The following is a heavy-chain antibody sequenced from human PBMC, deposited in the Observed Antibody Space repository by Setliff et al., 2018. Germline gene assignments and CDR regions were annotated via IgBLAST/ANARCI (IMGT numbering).Heavy chain of an antibody. CDR2: ISGSGDNT. CDR1: GFTFSTYA. V-gene: IGHV3-23*01. Sequence: PGGSLRLSCAASGFTFSTYALSWVRQAPGKGLEWVSCISGSGDNTHYADSVKGRFTISRDNSKNTLYLQMSSLRPEDTALYYCARRGTTAFDFWGLGTLVTVSS. CDR3: ARRGTTAFDF. J-gene: IGHJ4*02. D-gene: IGHD4-4*01.